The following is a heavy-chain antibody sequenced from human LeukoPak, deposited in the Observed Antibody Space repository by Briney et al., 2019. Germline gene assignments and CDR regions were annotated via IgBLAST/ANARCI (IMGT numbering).Heavy chain of an antibody. V-gene: IGHV4-4*07. CDR3: ARWRDLTYYYYGMDV. CDR1: GASISSYY. Sequence: SETLSLTCTVSGASISSYYWSWIRQPTGKRLEWIGRMYTSGSTNYNPSLKSRVTMSVDTSKNRFSLNLTSVTAADTAVYYCARWRDLTYYYYGMDVWGQGTTVTVSS. J-gene: IGHJ6*02. CDR2: MYTSGST.